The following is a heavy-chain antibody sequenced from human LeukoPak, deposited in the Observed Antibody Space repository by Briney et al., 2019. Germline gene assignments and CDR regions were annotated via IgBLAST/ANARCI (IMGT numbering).Heavy chain of an antibody. J-gene: IGHJ4*02. Sequence: GASVQVSCKVSGYTLTELSMHWVRQAPGKGLEWMGGFDPEDGETIYAQKFQGRVTMTEDTSTDTAYMELSSLRSEDTAVYYCATKYYYDSSGYYYFDYWGQGTLVTVSS. CDR3: ATKYYYDSSGYYYFDY. D-gene: IGHD3-22*01. CDR2: FDPEDGET. V-gene: IGHV1-24*01. CDR1: GYTLTELS.